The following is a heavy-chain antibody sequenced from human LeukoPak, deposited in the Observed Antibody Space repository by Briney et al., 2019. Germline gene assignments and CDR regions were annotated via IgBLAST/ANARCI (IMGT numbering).Heavy chain of an antibody. V-gene: IGHV3-48*03. CDR1: GFTFSSYG. CDR2: ISSSGTTI. CDR3: ARVGRFRAFIDY. D-gene: IGHD3-3*01. Sequence: GGSLRLACAASGFTFSSYGMNWVRQAPGKGLEWVSYISSSGTTINYTDSVKGRFNISRDNAKNSVYLQMNSLRAEDTAVYYCARVGRFRAFIDYWGQGTLVTVSS. J-gene: IGHJ4*02.